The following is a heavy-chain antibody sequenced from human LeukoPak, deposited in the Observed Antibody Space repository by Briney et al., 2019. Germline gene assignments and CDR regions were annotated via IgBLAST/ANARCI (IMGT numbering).Heavy chain of an antibody. J-gene: IGHJ4*02. CDR2: INPSSGRT. D-gene: IGHD5-24*01. CDR1: GYTFTSYY. Sequence: ASVKVSCKASGYTFTSYYMNWVRQAPGQGLEWMGIINPSSGRTTYAQKFQGRVTMTRDTSTSTVYMELSSLRSEDTAVYYCASGYKTVSVFDHWGQGTLVTVSS. CDR3: ASGYKTVSVFDH. V-gene: IGHV1-46*01.